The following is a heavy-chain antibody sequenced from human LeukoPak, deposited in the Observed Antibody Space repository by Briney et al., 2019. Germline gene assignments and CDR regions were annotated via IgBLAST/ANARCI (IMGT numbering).Heavy chain of an antibody. CDR1: GGSISSSSYY. CDR3: ARHVLGAARHFDY. V-gene: IGHV4-39*01. CDR2: IYYSGST. J-gene: IGHJ4*02. Sequence: SETLSLTCTVSGGSISSSSYYWGWIRQPPGKGLEWIGSIYYSGSTYYNPSLKSRVTISVDTSKNQFSLKLSSVTAADTAVYYCARHVLGAARHFDYWGQGTLVTVSS. D-gene: IGHD6-6*01.